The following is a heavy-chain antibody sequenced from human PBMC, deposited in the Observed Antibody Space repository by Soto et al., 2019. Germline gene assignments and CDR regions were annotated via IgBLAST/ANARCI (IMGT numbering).Heavy chain of an antibody. CDR1: GFTFSSYE. CDR3: ARGSGYSHYDAFDI. V-gene: IGHV3-48*03. J-gene: IGHJ3*02. Sequence: AVGSLRLSCAASGFTFSSYEMNWVRQAPGKGLEWVSYISSSGSTIYYADSVKGRFTISRDNAKNSLYLQMNSLRAEGTAVYYCARGSGYSHYDAFDIWGQGTMVTVSS. D-gene: IGHD5-18*01. CDR2: ISSSGSTI.